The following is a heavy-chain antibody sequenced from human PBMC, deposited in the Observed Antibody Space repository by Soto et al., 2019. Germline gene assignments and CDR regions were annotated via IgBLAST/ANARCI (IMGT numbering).Heavy chain of an antibody. CDR3: ARGGAIYGMDV. J-gene: IGHJ6*02. CDR1: GFTFNSYD. Sequence: VQLVESGGGLVQRGGSLRLSCAASGFTFNSYDIHWVRQATGKGLPWVSGIDTAGDTSYPGSVKGRFTISRENAKNSLYLQMNSLRAEDTAVYYCARGGAIYGMDVWGQGTTVTVSS. V-gene: IGHV3-13*01. CDR2: IDTAGDT.